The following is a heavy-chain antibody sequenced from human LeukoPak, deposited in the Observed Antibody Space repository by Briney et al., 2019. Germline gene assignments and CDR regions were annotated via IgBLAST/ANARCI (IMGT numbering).Heavy chain of an antibody. J-gene: IGHJ6*02. Sequence: ASVKVSCKASGYTFTGYYMHWVRQAPGQGLGWMGWINPNSGGTNYAQKFQGRVTMTRDTSISTAYMELSRLRSDDTAVYYCASPDTTDYYGSGSYYNVRNYYYYYGMDVWGQGTTVTVSS. CDR1: GYTFTGYY. D-gene: IGHD3-10*01. CDR2: INPNSGGT. V-gene: IGHV1-2*02. CDR3: ASPDTTDYYGSGSYYNVRNYYYYYGMDV.